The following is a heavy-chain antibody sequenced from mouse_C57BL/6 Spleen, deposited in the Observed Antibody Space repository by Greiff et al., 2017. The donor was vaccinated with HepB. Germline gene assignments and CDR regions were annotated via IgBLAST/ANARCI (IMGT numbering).Heavy chain of an antibody. CDR3: ARHYDYYFDY. CDR2: ISSGGSYT. Sequence: EVKLMESGGDLVKPGGSLKLSCAASGFTFSSYGMSWVRQTPDKRLEWVATISSGGSYTYYPDSVKGRFTISRDNAKNTLYLQMSSLKSEDTAVYYCARHYDYYFDYWGQGTTLTVSS. V-gene: IGHV5-6*01. D-gene: IGHD2-4*01. CDR1: GFTFSSYG. J-gene: IGHJ2*01.